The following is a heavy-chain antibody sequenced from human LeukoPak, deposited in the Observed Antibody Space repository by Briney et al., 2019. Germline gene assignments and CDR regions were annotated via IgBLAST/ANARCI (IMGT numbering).Heavy chain of an antibody. D-gene: IGHD2-2*01. CDR1: GFTFSSYW. V-gene: IGHV3-7*03. Sequence: SGGSLRLSCAASGFTFSSYWMSWVRQAPGKGLEWVANIKQDGSEKYYVDSVKGRFTISRDNAKNSLYLQMNSLRAEDTAVYYCARIRYQLLRDNWFDPWGQGTLVTASS. CDR2: IKQDGSEK. J-gene: IGHJ5*02. CDR3: ARIRYQLLRDNWFDP.